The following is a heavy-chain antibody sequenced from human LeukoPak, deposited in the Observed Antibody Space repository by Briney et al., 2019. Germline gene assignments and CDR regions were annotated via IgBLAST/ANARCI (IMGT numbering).Heavy chain of an antibody. J-gene: IGHJ4*02. V-gene: IGHV1-8*01. D-gene: IGHD3-22*01. CDR1: GYTFTSYD. CDR3: ASTGPYYYDSSGYSY. Sequence: ASVKVSCKASGYTFTSYDINWVRQATGQGLEWMGWMNPNSGNTGYAQKFQGRVTVTRNTSISTAYMELSSLRSEDTAVYYCASTGPYYYDSSGYSYWGQGTLVTVSS. CDR2: MNPNSGNT.